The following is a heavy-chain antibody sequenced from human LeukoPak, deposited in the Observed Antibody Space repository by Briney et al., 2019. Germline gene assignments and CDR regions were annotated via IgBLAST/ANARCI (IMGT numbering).Heavy chain of an antibody. J-gene: IGHJ4*02. D-gene: IGHD3-22*01. CDR3: ARGYYYDSSGLIDY. Sequence: GGSLRLSCAASGFTFSSYEMHWVRQAPGKGLEWVSYISSSGSTIYYADSVKGRFTISRDNAKNSLYLQMNSLRAEDTAVYYCARGYYYDSSGLIDYWGQGTLVTVSS. CDR1: GFTFSSYE. V-gene: IGHV3-48*03. CDR2: ISSSGSTI.